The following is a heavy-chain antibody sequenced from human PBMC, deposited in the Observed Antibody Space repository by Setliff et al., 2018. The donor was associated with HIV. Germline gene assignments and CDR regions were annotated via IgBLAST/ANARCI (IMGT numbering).Heavy chain of an antibody. D-gene: IGHD5-12*01. CDR3: ARLQNGYNYVKDY. Sequence: GESLTISCKGSGYRFTGYRIGWVRQMPGKGLEWMGIIYPGDSDTRYSPSFQGQVTISADKYISTAYLQWSSLKASDTAMYYCARLQNGYNYVKDYWGQGTLVTVSS. CDR1: GYRFTGYR. CDR2: IYPGDSDT. J-gene: IGHJ4*02. V-gene: IGHV5-51*01.